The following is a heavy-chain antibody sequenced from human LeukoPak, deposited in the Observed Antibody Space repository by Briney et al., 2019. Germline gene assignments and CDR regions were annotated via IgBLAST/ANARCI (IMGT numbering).Heavy chain of an antibody. CDR3: AGGDDSSGYYFGY. V-gene: IGHV3-48*03. D-gene: IGHD3-22*01. Sequence: GALRLSCAASGFTFSSYEMNWVRQAPGKGLEWVSYISSSGSTIYYADSVKGRFTISRDNAENSLYLQMNSLRAEDTAVYYCAGGDDSSGYYFGYWGQGTLVTVSS. CDR2: ISSSGSTI. J-gene: IGHJ4*02. CDR1: GFTFSSYE.